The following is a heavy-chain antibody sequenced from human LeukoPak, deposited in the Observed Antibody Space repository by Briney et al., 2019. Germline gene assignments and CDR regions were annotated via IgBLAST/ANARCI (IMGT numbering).Heavy chain of an antibody. V-gene: IGHV4-39*07. Sequence: PSETLSLTCTVSGVSISNSSAYWGWIRQPPGKGLEWIASIYYSRSSGSIYYSGSTYYNPSLKSRVTISEDRTKNQFSLKLSSVTAADTAVYYCATSCSAGTCPTYNWFDPWGQGILVTVSS. J-gene: IGHJ5*02. CDR2: IYYSGST. D-gene: IGHD2-15*01. CDR1: GVSISNSSAY. CDR3: ATSCSAGTCPTYNWFDP.